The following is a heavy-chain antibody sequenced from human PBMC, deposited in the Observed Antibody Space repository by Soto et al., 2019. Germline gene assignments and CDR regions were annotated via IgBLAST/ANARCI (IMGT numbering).Heavy chain of an antibody. V-gene: IGHV4-39*01. D-gene: IGHD2-15*01. CDR3: ARHRPYCSGGSCYSQYYFDY. Sequence: PSETLSLTCTVSGGSISSSSYYWGWIRQPPGKGLEWIGSIYYSGSTYYNPSLKSRVTISVDTSKNQFSLKLSSVTAADTAVYYCARHRPYCSGGSCYSQYYFDYWGQGTLVTAPQ. CDR2: IYYSGST. CDR1: GGSISSSSYY. J-gene: IGHJ4*02.